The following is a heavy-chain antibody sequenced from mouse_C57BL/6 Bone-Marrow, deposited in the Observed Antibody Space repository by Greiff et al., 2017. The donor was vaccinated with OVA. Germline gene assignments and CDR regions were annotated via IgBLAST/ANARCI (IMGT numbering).Heavy chain of an antibody. Sequence: QVHVKQPGAELVKPGASVKMSCKASGYTFTSYWITWVKQRPGQGLEWIGDIYPGSGSTNYNEKFKSKATLTVDTSSSTAYMQLSSLTSEDSAVYYCARLKVIYYSDYWGQGTTLTVSS. J-gene: IGHJ2*01. V-gene: IGHV1-55*01. CDR1: GYTFTSYW. D-gene: IGHD2-12*01. CDR2: IYPGSGST. CDR3: ARLKVIYYSDY.